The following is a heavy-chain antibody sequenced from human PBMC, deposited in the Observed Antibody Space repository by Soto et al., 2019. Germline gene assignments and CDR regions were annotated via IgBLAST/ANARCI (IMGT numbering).Heavy chain of an antibody. V-gene: IGHV3-30*18. CDR3: AKTPLTTVPHVDY. Sequence: LRLSCAASGFTFSSYGMHWVRQAPGKGLEWVAVISYDGSNKYYADSVKGRFTISRDNSKNTLYLQMNSLRAEDTAVYYCAKTPLTTVPHVDYWGQGTLVTVSS. J-gene: IGHJ4*02. CDR1: GFTFSSYG. D-gene: IGHD4-17*01. CDR2: ISYDGSNK.